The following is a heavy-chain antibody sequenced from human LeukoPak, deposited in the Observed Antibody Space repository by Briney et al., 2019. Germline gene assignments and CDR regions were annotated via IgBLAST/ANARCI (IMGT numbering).Heavy chain of an antibody. CDR1: GGTFNNYA. D-gene: IGHD3-22*01. CDR3: ARTVKEYYYDSSGYDAFDI. CDR2: IIPIFGTA. J-gene: IGHJ3*02. Sequence: GASVKVSCKASGGTFNNYAINWVRQAPGQGLEWMGGIIPIFGTANYAQKLQGRVTITTDESTSTAYMELSSLRSEDTAVYYCARTVKEYYYDSSGYDAFDIWGQGTMVTVSS. V-gene: IGHV1-69*05.